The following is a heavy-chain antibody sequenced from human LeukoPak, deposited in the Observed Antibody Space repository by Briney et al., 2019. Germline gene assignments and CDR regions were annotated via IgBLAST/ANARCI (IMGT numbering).Heavy chain of an antibody. CDR3: ARHDYGDYGYYGMDV. CDR2: INHSGST. Sequence: KPSETLSLTCAVYGGSFSGYYWSWIRQPPGKGLEWIGEINHSGSTNYNPSLKSRVTVSVDTSKNQFSLKLSSVTAADTAVYYCARHDYGDYGYYGMDVWGQGTTVTVSS. D-gene: IGHD4-17*01. J-gene: IGHJ6*02. V-gene: IGHV4-34*01. CDR1: GGSFSGYY.